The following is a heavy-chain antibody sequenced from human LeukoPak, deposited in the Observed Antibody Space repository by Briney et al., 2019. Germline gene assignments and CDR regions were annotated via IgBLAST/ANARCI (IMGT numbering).Heavy chain of an antibody. CDR2: ITSGSSSHI. Sequence: GGSPRLSCAASGFTFSNYNMNWVRQAPGKGLEWVSSITSGSSSHIYYTDSVKGRFTISRDNAKNSLFLQMNSLRVEDTAVYYCARDFPPDYWGQGTLVTVSS. V-gene: IGHV3-21*01. CDR3: ARDFPPDY. CDR1: GFTFSNYN. J-gene: IGHJ4*02.